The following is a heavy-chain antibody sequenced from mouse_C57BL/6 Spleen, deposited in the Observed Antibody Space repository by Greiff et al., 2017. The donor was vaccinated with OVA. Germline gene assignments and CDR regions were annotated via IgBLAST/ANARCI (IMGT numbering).Heavy chain of an antibody. D-gene: IGHD2-3*01. Sequence: EVQRVESEGGLVQPGSSMKLSCTASGFTFSDYYMAWVRQVPEKGLEWVANINYDGSSTYYLDSLKSRFIISRDNAKNILYLQMSSLKSEDTATYYCARVNGYYGGGAMDYWGQGTSVTVSS. CDR1: GFTFSDYY. J-gene: IGHJ4*01. CDR2: INYDGSST. CDR3: ARVNGYYGGGAMDY. V-gene: IGHV5-16*01.